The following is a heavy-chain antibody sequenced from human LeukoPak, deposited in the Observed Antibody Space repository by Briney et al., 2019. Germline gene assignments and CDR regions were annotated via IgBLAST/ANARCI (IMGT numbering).Heavy chain of an antibody. D-gene: IGHD3-10*01. CDR1: GGSFSGYY. CDR3: ASNAKYYYGSGSRYYYYGMDV. CDR2: INHSGST. V-gene: IGHV4-34*01. J-gene: IGHJ6*04. Sequence: PSETLSLTCAVYGGSFSGYYWSWIRQPPGKGLEWIGEINHSGSTNYNPSLMSRVTISVDTSKNQFSLKLSSVTAADTAVYYCASNAKYYYGSGSRYYYYGMDVWGKGTTVTVSS.